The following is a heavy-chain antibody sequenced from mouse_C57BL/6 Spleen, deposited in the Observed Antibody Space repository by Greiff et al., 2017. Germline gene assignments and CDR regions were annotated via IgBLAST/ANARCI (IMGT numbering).Heavy chain of an antibody. CDR2: INPDSSTI. V-gene: IGHV4-1*01. Sequence: EVQLQESGGGLVQPGGSLKLSCAASGIDFSRYWMSWVRRAPGKGLEWIGEINPDSSTINYAPSLKDKFIISRDNAKNTLYLQMSKVRSEDTALYYCARPITTVVTHWYFDVSGTGTTVTVSS. CDR3: ARPITTVVTHWYFDV. D-gene: IGHD1-1*01. J-gene: IGHJ1*03. CDR1: GIDFSRYW.